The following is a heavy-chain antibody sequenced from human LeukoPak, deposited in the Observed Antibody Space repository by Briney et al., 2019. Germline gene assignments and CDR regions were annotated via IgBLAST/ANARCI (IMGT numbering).Heavy chain of an antibody. V-gene: IGHV4-59*01. CDR2: TYYSGST. CDR3: ARTAKGSVDYYYYGMDV. Sequence: SETLSLTCTVSGGSISSYYWSWIRQPPGKGLEWIGYTYYSGSTNYNPSLKSRVTISVDTSKNQFSLKLSSVTAADTAVYYCARTAKGSVDYYYYGMDVWGQGTTVTVSS. CDR1: GGSISSYY. D-gene: IGHD2-21*02. J-gene: IGHJ6*02.